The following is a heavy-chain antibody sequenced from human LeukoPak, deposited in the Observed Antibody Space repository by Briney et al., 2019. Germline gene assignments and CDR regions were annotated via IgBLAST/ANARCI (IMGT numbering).Heavy chain of an antibody. J-gene: IGHJ4*02. V-gene: IGHV4-61*02. D-gene: IGHD3-9*01. Sequence: PSETLSLTCTVSGGSISSGSYYWSWIRQPAGKGLEWIGRIYTSGSTNYNPSLKSRVTISVDTSKNQFSLKLSSVTAADTAVYYCARVRYFDWLFDYWGQGTLVTVSS. CDR1: GGSISSGSYY. CDR2: IYTSGST. CDR3: ARVRYFDWLFDY.